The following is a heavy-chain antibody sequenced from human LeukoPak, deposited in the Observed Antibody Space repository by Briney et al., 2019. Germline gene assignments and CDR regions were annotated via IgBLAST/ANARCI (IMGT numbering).Heavy chain of an antibody. Sequence: GASVKVSCKASGYTFTNYGISWVRQAPGQGLEWMGWISGYNGDTNYAQKLQGRVTMTTDTSTSTAYMEVRSLTSDDTAVYYCARDLKAVTGGNWFDPWGQGTLVTVSS. CDR3: ARDLKAVTGGNWFDP. CDR2: ISGYNGDT. J-gene: IGHJ5*02. V-gene: IGHV1-18*01. D-gene: IGHD4-11*01. CDR1: GYTFTNYG.